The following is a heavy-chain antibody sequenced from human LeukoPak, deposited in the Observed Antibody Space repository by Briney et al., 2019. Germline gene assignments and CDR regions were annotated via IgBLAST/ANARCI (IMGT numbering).Heavy chain of an antibody. CDR3: AQDGTWIQLWLPN. V-gene: IGHV3-23*01. CDR1: GFTFSSYA. J-gene: IGHJ4*02. D-gene: IGHD5-18*01. CDR2: ISNSGANT. Sequence: GGSLRLSCVVSGFTFSSYAMRWVRQAPGRGLEWVSCISNSGANTYYADSVKGRFTISRDNSKNTLFLQMNGLRAEDTAVYYCAQDGTWIQLWLPNWGQGALVTVSS.